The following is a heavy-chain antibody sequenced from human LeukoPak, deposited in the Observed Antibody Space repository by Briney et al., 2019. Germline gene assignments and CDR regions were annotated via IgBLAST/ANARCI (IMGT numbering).Heavy chain of an antibody. Sequence: GGSLRLSCAASGFTFSSYSMNWVRQAPGKGLEWVSSISSSSSYIYYADSVKGRFTISRDNAKNSLYLQMNSLRAEDTAVYYCARDSGSYRFPSYYFDYWGQGTLVTVSS. CDR1: GFTFSSYS. V-gene: IGHV3-21*01. D-gene: IGHD1-26*01. CDR3: ARDSGSYRFPSYYFDY. J-gene: IGHJ4*02. CDR2: ISSSSSYI.